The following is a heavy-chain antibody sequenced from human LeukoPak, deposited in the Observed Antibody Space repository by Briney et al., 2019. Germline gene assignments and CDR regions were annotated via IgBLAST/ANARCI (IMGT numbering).Heavy chain of an antibody. Sequence: PGRSLRLSCAASGFTFSSYAMHWVRQAPGKGLEWVAVISYDGSNKYYADSVKGRFTISRDNSKNTLYLQMNSLRAEDTAVYYFARDQISTVTPLYYFDYWGQGTLVTVSS. CDR2: ISYDGSNK. J-gene: IGHJ4*02. CDR1: GFTFSSYA. V-gene: IGHV3-30*01. D-gene: IGHD4-11*01. CDR3: ARDQISTVTPLYYFDY.